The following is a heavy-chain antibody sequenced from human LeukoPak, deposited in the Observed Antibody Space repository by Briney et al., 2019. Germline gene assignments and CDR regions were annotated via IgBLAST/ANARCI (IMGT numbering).Heavy chain of an antibody. D-gene: IGHD3-10*01. J-gene: IGHJ6*03. CDR2: ITHSGST. Sequence: SETLSLTCAVYGGSFSNYYWSWIRQSPGKGLEWIGEITHSGSTNYNPSLKSRVTISVDTSKNQFSLKLSSVTAADTAVYYCARQLYVSGSYYAPMDVWGKGTTVTISS. CDR1: GGSFSNYY. V-gene: IGHV4-34*01. CDR3: ARQLYVSGSYYAPMDV.